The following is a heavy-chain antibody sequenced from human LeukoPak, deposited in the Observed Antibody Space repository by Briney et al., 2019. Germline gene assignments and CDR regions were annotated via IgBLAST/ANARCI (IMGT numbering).Heavy chain of an antibody. CDR3: AKDRIYGSDY. CDR2: ISSSSSYI. J-gene: IGHJ4*02. CDR1: GFTFSSYS. D-gene: IGHD3-16*01. V-gene: IGHV3-21*04. Sequence: GGSLRLSCAASGFTFSSYSMNWVRQAPGKGLEWVSSISSSSSYIYYADSVKGRFTISRDNSKNTLYLQMNSLRAEDTAVYYCAKDRIYGSDYWGQGTLVTVSS.